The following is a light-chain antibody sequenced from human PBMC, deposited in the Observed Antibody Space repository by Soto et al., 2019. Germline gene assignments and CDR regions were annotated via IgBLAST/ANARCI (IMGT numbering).Light chain of an antibody. J-gene: IGLJ2*01. CDR3: CSYAGSDTMI. CDR1: SSNVGSYNL. CDR2: EVF. Sequence: QSVLTQPASVSGSPGQSITISCTGTSSNVGSYNLVSWYQQHPGEAPKLMIYEVFRRPSGVSNRFSGSKSADTASLTISGLQPEDAADYYCCSYAGSDTMIFGGGTKLTVL. V-gene: IGLV2-23*02.